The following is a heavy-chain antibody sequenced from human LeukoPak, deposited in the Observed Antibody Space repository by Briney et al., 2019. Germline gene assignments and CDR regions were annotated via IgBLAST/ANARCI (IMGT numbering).Heavy chain of an antibody. D-gene: IGHD3-16*01. J-gene: IGHJ4*02. V-gene: IGHV4-31*03. CDR3: ARLDMITFGQVSY. CDR2: IYYSGST. Sequence: SQTRSLTYTVSDGCISRGGYYWSWIRQHPRKGLEWIGYIYYSGSTYYNPSLKSRVTISVDTSKNQFSLKLSSVTAADTAVYYCARLDMITFGQVSYWGQGTLVTVSS. CDR1: DGCISRGGYY.